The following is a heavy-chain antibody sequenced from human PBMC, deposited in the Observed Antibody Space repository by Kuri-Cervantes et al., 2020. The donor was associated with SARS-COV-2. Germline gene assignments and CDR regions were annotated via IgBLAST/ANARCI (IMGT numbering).Heavy chain of an antibody. J-gene: IGHJ4*02. CDR3: ARDPRYLARGGGFDY. V-gene: IGHV4-39*02. D-gene: IGHD1-14*01. Sequence: ESLKISCTVSGGSISSSSYYWGWIRQPPGKGLEWIGSIYYSGSTYYNPSLESRVAISVDTSKNQFSLKLSSVTAADTAVYYCARDPRYLARGGGFDYWGQGTLVTVSS. CDR2: IYYSGST. CDR1: GGSISSSSYY.